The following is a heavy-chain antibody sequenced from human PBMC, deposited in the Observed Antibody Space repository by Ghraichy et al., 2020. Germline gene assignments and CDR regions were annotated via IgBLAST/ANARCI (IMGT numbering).Heavy chain of an antibody. CDR3: ARDRLYSSSWYLFDY. CDR2: ISGSGDDT. J-gene: IGHJ4*02. V-gene: IGHV3-23*01. Sequence: ESLNISCAASGFTFSSYVMGWVRQAPGKGLEWVSTISGSGDDTYYADSVKGRFTISRANSKNTLYLQMNSLRADDTAVYFCARDRLYSSSWYLFDYWGQGTLVTVSS. CDR1: GFTFSSYV. D-gene: IGHD6-13*01.